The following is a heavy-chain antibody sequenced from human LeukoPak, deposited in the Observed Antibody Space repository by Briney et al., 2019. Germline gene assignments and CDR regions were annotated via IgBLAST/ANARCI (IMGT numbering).Heavy chain of an antibody. CDR3: AREVLPSGGMDL. CDR2: MSYDGSNK. V-gene: IGHV3-30-3*01. Sequence: PGGSLRLSCAASGFTFSSYAMHWVPQAPGQGLEWVAVMSYDGSNKYSADSVKGRFTISRDNSKNTLYLQMTSLRAEDTAVYYCAREVLPSGGMDLWGQGTTVTVSS. CDR1: GFTFSSYA. D-gene: IGHD6-19*01. J-gene: IGHJ6*02.